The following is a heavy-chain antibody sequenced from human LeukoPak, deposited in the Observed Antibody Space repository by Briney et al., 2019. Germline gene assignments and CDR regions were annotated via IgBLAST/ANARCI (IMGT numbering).Heavy chain of an antibody. CDR1: GYTFTSYY. D-gene: IGHD2-21*02. CDR2: INPSGGST. CDR3: ARESVYCGGDCYSDY. Sequence: ASVKVSSKASGYTFTSYYMHWVRQAPGQGLEWMGIINPSGGSTSYAQKFQGRVTMTRDTSTSTVYMELSSLRSEDTAVYYCARESVYCGGDCYSDYWGQGTLVTVSS. J-gene: IGHJ4*02. V-gene: IGHV1-46*01.